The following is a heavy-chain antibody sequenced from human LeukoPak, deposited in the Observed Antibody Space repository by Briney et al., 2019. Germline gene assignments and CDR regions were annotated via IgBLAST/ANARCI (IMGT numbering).Heavy chain of an antibody. J-gene: IGHJ4*02. D-gene: IGHD3-22*01. CDR1: VFTFSTYE. CDR3: ARDSGYCDNINCHHFDY. CDR2: INDRGASI. Sequence: GGSLRLSCTASVFTFSTYEVIWLRHARGKGLEGVSYINDRGASIYYADSVKGRFTISRDNAKTSLYLQMNSLRGEDTAVYYCARDSGYCDNINCHHFDYWGQGTLVTVSS. V-gene: IGHV3-48*03.